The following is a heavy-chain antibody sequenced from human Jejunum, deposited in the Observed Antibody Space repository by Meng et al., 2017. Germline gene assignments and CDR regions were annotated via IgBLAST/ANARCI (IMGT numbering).Heavy chain of an antibody. Sequence: GESLKISCAASGFTFSNYAMSWVRQAPGKGLEWVSTIGSGYDTHYADSVKGRFTISRDNFKNMLHLQMNSMRADDTAVYYCAKYALVGASRWFDPWGQGTQVTVSS. V-gene: IGHV3-23*01. D-gene: IGHD1-26*01. CDR1: GFTFSNYA. CDR2: IGSGYDT. CDR3: AKYALVGASRWFDP. J-gene: IGHJ5*02.